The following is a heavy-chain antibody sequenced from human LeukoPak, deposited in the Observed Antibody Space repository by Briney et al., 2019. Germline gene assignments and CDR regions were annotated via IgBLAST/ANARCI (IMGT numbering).Heavy chain of an antibody. CDR2: INHSGST. CDR3: ARGGYYGSGSKSRYFQH. V-gene: IGHV4-34*01. CDR1: GGSFSGYY. J-gene: IGHJ1*01. Sequence: PSETLSLTCAVYGGSFSGYYWSWIRQPPGKGLEWIGEINHSGSTNYNPSLKSRVTISVDTSKNQFSLKLSSVTAADTAVYYCARGGYYGSGSKSRYFQHWGQGTLVTVSS. D-gene: IGHD3-10*01.